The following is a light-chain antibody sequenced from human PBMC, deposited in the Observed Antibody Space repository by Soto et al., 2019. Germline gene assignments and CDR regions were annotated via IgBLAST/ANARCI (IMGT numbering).Light chain of an antibody. V-gene: IGKV1-5*01. Sequence: DILMTQSPSTLSASVGDRVTITCRASQSISSWLAWYQQKPGKAPKLLIYDASSLESGVTSRFSGSGSGTELTLTITSLQPDDFATYYCQQYNSYPWTFGQGTEVEIK. J-gene: IGKJ1*01. CDR3: QQYNSYPWT. CDR2: DAS. CDR1: QSISSW.